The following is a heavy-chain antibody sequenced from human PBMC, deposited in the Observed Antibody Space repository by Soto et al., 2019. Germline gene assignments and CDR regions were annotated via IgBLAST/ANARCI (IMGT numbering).Heavy chain of an antibody. Sequence: PGESLKISCKGSGYSFITTWICCVRQMPGKGLEWMGIIFPADSDTRYSPSFQGQVIISADKSITTAYLQWSSLKASDTAIYYCEIPGGGVDVWGQGTTVTVSS. CDR2: IFPADSDT. J-gene: IGHJ6*02. CDR1: GYSFITTW. D-gene: IGHD3-16*01. V-gene: IGHV5-51*01. CDR3: EIPGGGVDV.